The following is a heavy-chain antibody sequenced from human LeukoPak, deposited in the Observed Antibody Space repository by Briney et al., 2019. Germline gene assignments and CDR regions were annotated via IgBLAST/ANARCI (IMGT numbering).Heavy chain of an antibody. Sequence: RGGSLRLSCAASRFTFSSYAMSWVRDAPGKGLEGVSAISGSGVSTYYADSVKGRFSISRDNSKNTLYLQMNSLRAEDTAVYYCAKCLLGGVMVNFDYWGQGTLVTVSS. J-gene: IGHJ4*02. CDR2: ISGSGVST. CDR3: AKCLLGGVMVNFDY. V-gene: IGHV3-23*01. CDR1: RFTFSSYA. D-gene: IGHD3-16*01.